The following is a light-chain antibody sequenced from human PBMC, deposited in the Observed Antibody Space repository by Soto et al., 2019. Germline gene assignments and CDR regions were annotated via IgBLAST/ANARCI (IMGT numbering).Light chain of an antibody. CDR2: EGG. CDR1: SSDVGSYNL. Sequence: LAQPASVSGSPGQSITISCTGSSSDVGSYNLVSWYQHHPGKAPKVIIYEGGKRPSGVSNRFSGSKSGITAFLTISGLQAEDEADYYCCSYAGYSTSAVFGGGTKVTVL. V-gene: IGLV2-23*01. J-gene: IGLJ2*01. CDR3: CSYAGYSTSAV.